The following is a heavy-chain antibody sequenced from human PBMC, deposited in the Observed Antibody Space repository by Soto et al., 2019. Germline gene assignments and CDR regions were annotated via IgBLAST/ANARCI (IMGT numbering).Heavy chain of an antibody. D-gene: IGHD3-3*01. V-gene: IGHV3-23*01. CDR2: ISGSGGST. CDR3: ANEETLRFFEWLPVQGQPSTSDY. J-gene: IGHJ4*02. Sequence: GGSLRLSCVGSGLTFRNFAMSWVRQAPGKGLDWVSTISGSGGSTYSVDSVKGRFTISRDNSKNTLYLQMNSLRVDDTAVYYCANEETLRFFEWLPVQGQPSTSDYWREGTLDTVS. CDR1: GLTFRNFA.